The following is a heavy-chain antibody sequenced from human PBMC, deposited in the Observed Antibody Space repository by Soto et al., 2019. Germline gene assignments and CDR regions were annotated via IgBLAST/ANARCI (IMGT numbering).Heavy chain of an antibody. Sequence: SETLSLTCAVYGVSFSGYYWSWIRQPPGKGLEWIGEINHSGSTNYNPSLKSRVTISVDTSKNQFSLKLSSVTAADTAVYYCARGAEGSSWSRYYYYYGMDVWGQGTTVTVSS. V-gene: IGHV4-34*01. CDR2: INHSGST. J-gene: IGHJ6*02. CDR3: ARGAEGSSWSRYYYYYGMDV. D-gene: IGHD6-13*01. CDR1: GVSFSGYY.